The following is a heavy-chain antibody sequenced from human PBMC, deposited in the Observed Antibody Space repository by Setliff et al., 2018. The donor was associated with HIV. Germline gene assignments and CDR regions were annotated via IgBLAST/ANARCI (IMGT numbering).Heavy chain of an antibody. CDR1: GDSFNGSHYL. CDR2: VYYNWAT. J-gene: IGHJ4*02. V-gene: IGHV4-39*07. Sequence: SETLSLTCTVSGDSFNGSHYLRGWIRQPPGKGLEWVRNVYYNWATYYNPSLKNRVTISVDTSKNQFSLRLTSVTAADTAVYYCAREPDYWGQGILVTVSS. CDR3: AREPDY.